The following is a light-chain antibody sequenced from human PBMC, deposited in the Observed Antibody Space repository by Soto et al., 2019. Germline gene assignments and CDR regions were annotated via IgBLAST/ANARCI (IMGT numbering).Light chain of an antibody. CDR3: SSYTTANALTYV. J-gene: IGLJ1*01. CDR1: SSEVGTYDF. V-gene: IGLV2-14*03. CDR2: DVT. Sequence: QSVLTQPASLSGSPGQSITISCTATSSEVGTYDFVSWYQHHPGKAPKLIIFDVTNRPSGVSRRFSGSRSDNAASLTISGLQPEDEAFYYCSSYTTANALTYVFGTGTKVTVL.